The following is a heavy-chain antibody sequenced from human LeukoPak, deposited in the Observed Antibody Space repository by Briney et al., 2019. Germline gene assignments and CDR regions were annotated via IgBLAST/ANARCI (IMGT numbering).Heavy chain of an antibody. D-gene: IGHD6-13*01. V-gene: IGHV3-30*02. CDR2: IRYDGSNK. CDR1: GFTFSSYG. J-gene: IGHJ6*03. Sequence: GGSLRLSCAASGFTFSSYGMHWVRQAPGKGLEWVAFIRYDGSNKYYADSVKGRFTISRDNSKNTLYLQMNSLRAEDTAVYYCAKAGLIAAAGGGYYYYMDVWGKGTTVTVSS. CDR3: AKAGLIAAAGGGYYYYMDV.